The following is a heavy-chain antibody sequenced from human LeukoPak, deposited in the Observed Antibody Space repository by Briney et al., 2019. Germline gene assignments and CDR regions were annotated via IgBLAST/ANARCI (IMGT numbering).Heavy chain of an antibody. CDR1: GFTFSSYG. J-gene: IGHJ4*02. V-gene: IGHV3-30*02. D-gene: IGHD6-6*01. CDR2: IRYDGSYK. CDR3: ARDKGTSYLSSFDY. Sequence: GGSLRLSCAASGFTFSSYGMYWVRQAPGKGLDWVAFIRYDGSYKYYADSVKGRFTISRDYSKNTLYLQMNSLRAADTAVYYCARDKGTSYLSSFDYWGQGTLVTVSS.